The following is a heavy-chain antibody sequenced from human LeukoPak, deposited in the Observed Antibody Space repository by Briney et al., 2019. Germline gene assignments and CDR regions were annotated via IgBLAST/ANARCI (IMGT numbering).Heavy chain of an antibody. D-gene: IGHD1-26*01. V-gene: IGHV4-39*07. J-gene: IGHJ4*02. CDR2: INHSGST. Sequence: SETLSLTCTVSGGSVSSGSYYWSWIRQPPGKGLEWIGEINHSGSTNYNPSLKSRVTISVDTSKNQFSLKLSSVTAADTAVYYCARGEEWELLYGYWGQGTLVTVSS. CDR3: ARGEEWELLYGY. CDR1: GGSVSSGSYY.